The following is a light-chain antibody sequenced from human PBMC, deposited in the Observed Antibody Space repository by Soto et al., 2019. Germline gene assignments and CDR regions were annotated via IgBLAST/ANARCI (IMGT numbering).Light chain of an antibody. V-gene: IGKV3-11*01. CDR2: DAS. CDR3: HQRSNWHPECT. CDR1: QSVDVY. Sequence: EIVLTQSPATLSLSPGERATLSCRASQSVDVYLAWYQQKPGQAPRILIYDASNRAPGIPDRFSGSGSGTDFTLTISSLEPNDFAVYFCHQRSNWHPECTFGPGTKVDIK. J-gene: IGKJ3*01.